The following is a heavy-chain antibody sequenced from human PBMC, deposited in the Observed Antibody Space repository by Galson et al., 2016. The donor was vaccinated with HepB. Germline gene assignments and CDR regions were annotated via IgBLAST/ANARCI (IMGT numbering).Heavy chain of an antibody. Sequence: SEKVSCKASGYTFTRYYIHWVRQAPGQGLEWMGVINPSGGSTKDAQKFQGRVTMTRDTSTSTVYMELSSLRSEDTAVYFCARGGYYDSSGSLRYWGQGTLVTVSS. V-gene: IGHV1-46*01. CDR3: ARGGYYDSSGSLRY. D-gene: IGHD3-22*01. CDR1: GYTFTRYY. J-gene: IGHJ4*02. CDR2: INPSGGST.